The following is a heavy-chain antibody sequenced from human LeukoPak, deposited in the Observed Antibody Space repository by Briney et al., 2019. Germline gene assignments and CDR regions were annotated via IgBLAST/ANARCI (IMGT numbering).Heavy chain of an antibody. V-gene: IGHV4-34*01. CDR2: INHSGST. J-gene: IGHJ3*02. CDR3: ARGPGSYHLNAFDI. Sequence: SETLSLTCAVYGGSFSGYYWSWIRQPPGKGLEWIGEINHSGSTNYNPSLKSRVTISVDTSKNQFSLKLSSVTAADTAVYYCARGPGSYHLNAFDIWGQGTMVTVSS. D-gene: IGHD3-10*01. CDR1: GGSFSGYY.